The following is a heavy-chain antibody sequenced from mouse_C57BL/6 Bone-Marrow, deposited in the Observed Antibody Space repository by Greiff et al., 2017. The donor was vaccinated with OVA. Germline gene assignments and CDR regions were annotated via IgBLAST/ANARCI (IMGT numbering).Heavy chain of an antibody. J-gene: IGHJ1*03. CDR2: ILPSIGRT. Sequence: VQLQQSGSELRSPGSSVKLSCKDFDSAVFRIAYMSWVRQKPGHGFEWIGGILPSIGRTIYGEKFEDNATLDADTLSNTAYWELNSLTAEDSAIYYCAMCDYYWYFDGLGTGTTVTVSS. CDR3: AMCDYYWYFDG. CDR1: DSAVFRIAY. D-gene: IGHD2-4*01. V-gene: IGHV15-2*01.